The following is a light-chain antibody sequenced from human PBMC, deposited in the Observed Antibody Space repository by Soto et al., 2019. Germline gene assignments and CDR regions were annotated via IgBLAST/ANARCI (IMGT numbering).Light chain of an antibody. J-gene: IGKJ3*01. CDR2: AAA. CDR3: QQSYRSPFT. Sequence: DIQMTQAPSSPSASVGDRVTITCRASQPIDTSLNWYQQKPGNAPRLLIYAAASLQSVVPLRFSGSGSGTDFTLTISSLQPEDCATYYCQQSYRSPFTFGPGTTVDIK. CDR1: QPIDTS. V-gene: IGKV1-39*01.